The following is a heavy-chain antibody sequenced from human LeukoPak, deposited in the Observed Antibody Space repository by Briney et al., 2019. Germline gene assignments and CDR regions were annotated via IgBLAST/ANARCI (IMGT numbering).Heavy chain of an antibody. V-gene: IGHV1-18*01. CDR1: GYTFTTYG. J-gene: IGHJ4*02. D-gene: IGHD1-7*01. CDR2: ISAYNGNT. Sequence: ASVKVSCKASGYTFTTYGFSWVRQAPGQGLEWMGWISAYNGNTNYAQNLRGRVTMTTDTSTTTAYMELRSLRSDDTAVYYCAGDSAGTTRYSFDYWGQGTLVTVSS. CDR3: AGDSAGTTRYSFDY.